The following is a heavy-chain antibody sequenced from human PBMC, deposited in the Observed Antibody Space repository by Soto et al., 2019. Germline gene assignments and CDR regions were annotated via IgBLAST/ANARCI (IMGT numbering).Heavy chain of an antibody. Sequence: GGSLRLSCAASGFTFSRYWMNWVRQAPGKGLEWVANIKQDGTEKNYVDSVKGRFTISKDNAKNSLYLQMDSLRAEDTAVYFCARGDTPMITGMDSFDIWGQGTLVTVSS. D-gene: IGHD5-18*01. J-gene: IGHJ3*02. V-gene: IGHV3-7*01. CDR1: GFTFSRYW. CDR2: IKQDGTEK. CDR3: ARGDTPMITGMDSFDI.